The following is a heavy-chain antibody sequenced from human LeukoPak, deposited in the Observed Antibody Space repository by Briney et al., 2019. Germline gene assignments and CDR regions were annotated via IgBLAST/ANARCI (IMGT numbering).Heavy chain of an antibody. D-gene: IGHD2-21*02. Sequence: SETLSLTCTVSGGSISSSSYYWGWIRQPPGKGLEWIGSIYYSGSTYYNPSLKSRVTISVDTSKNQFSLKLSSVTAADTAVYYCARVEVVVTANFDYWGQGTLINVSS. CDR3: ARVEVVVTANFDY. CDR1: GGSISSSSYY. J-gene: IGHJ4*02. V-gene: IGHV4-39*01. CDR2: IYYSGST.